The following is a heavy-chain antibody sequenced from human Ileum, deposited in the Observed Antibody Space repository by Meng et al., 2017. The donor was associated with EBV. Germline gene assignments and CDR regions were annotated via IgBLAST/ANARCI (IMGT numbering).Heavy chain of an antibody. D-gene: IGHD4-17*01. V-gene: IGHV4-39*01. Sequence: QLRLQESGPGLVKPPETLSLTCSVSGGSISSSNYCWGWIRQPPGKGLEWIQSICYTDYTYYNPSLKSRVTISADKSKNQFSLRLNSLTAADTAVYYCAMGPDYAKTGYWGQGTLVTVSS. CDR3: AMGPDYAKTGY. CDR2: ICYTDYT. J-gene: IGHJ4*02. CDR1: GGSISSSNYC.